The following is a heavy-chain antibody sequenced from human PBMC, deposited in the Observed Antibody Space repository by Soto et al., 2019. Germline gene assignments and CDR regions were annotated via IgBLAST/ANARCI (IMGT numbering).Heavy chain of an antibody. CDR2: ISWNISAI. CDR1: GFTFEDYS. CDR3: AKGLSRYFDS. V-gene: IGHV3-9*01. J-gene: IGHJ4*02. D-gene: IGHD2-2*01. Sequence: SLRLSCAASGFTFEDYSMHWVRQVPGKGLEWVSGISWNISAIGYADAVKGRFTISRNNAKNSLYLQMDSLRAEDTALYYCAKGLSRYFDSWGQGVLVTVSS.